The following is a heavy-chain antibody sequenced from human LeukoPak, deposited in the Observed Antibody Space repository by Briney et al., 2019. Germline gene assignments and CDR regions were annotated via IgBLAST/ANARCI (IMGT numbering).Heavy chain of an antibody. J-gene: IGHJ4*02. CDR1: GFTFSSYG. V-gene: IGHV3-30*03. CDR3: AGMGILEWLGFNC. CDR2: ISYDGSNK. D-gene: IGHD3-3*01. Sequence: PGRSLRLSCAASGFTFSSYGMHWVRQAPGKGLEWVAVISYDGSNKYYADSVRGRFTISRDNSKNTLYLQMNSLRAEDTAVYYCAGMGILEWLGFNCWGQGTLVTVSS.